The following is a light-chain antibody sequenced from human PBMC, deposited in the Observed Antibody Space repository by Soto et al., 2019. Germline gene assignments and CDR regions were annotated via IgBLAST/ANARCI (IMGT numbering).Light chain of an antibody. CDR1: QSVSSY. J-gene: IGKJ1*01. CDR2: EAS. CDR3: QQRSDWPWT. V-gene: IGKV3-11*01. Sequence: LTQSPSTERRVGGGRSIFAFGASQSVSSYLAWYQQKPGQAPRLLMYEASNRATGIPARFSGGGSGTDFTLTISSLEPEDLAVYYLQQRSDWPWTFGQGTKVDIK.